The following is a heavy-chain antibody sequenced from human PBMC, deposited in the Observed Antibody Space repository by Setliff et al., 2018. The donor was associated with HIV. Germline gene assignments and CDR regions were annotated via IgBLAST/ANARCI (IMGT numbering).Heavy chain of an antibody. CDR3: ASSRPPDDSSGYLDH. Sequence: PGGSLRLSCAASGLTFRDAWMSWVRQAPGKGLEWVANIKQDGSDKFYVDSVKGRFAISRDNAKNSLNLEMNSLRAEDTAIYYCASSRPPDDSSGYLDHWGQGTLVTVSS. J-gene: IGHJ4*01. CDR1: GLTFRDAW. CDR2: IKQDGSDK. V-gene: IGHV3-7*03. D-gene: IGHD3-22*01.